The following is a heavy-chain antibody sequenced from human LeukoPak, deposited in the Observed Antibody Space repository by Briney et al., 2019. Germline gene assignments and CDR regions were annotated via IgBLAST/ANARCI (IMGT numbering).Heavy chain of an antibody. J-gene: IGHJ4*02. D-gene: IGHD3-22*01. CDR2: INPSGGST. CDR1: GYTFTSYY. V-gene: IGHV1-46*01. Sequence: ASVKVSCKASGYTFTSYYIHWVRQAPGQGLEWMGIINPSGGSTSYAQKFQGRVTMTRDMSTSTVYMEMSSLRSEDTAVYYCAREGYYDSSGYYGYFDYWGQGTLVTVSS. CDR3: AREGYYDSSGYYGYFDY.